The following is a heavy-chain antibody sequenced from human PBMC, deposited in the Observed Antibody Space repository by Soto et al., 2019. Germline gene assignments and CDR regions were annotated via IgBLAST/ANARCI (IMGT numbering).Heavy chain of an antibody. D-gene: IGHD5-18*01. CDR2: INPSGGST. Sequence: ASVKVSCKASGYTFTSYYMHWVRQAPGQGLEWMGIINPSGGSTNYAQKLQGRVTMTGDTSTSTAYMELSSLRSEDTAVYYCAGGYSYGYDWFDPWGQGTLVTVSS. CDR3: AGGYSYGYDWFDP. CDR1: GYTFTSYY. J-gene: IGHJ5*02. V-gene: IGHV1-46*01.